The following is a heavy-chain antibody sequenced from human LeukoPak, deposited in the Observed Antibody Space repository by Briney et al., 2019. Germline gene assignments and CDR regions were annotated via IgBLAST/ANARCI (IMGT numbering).Heavy chain of an antibody. CDR1: GYSFTSYW. D-gene: IGHD2-15*01. V-gene: IGHV5-51*01. CDR2: IYPGNSDT. CDR3: ARQVPGCSGGSCYSGWFDP. J-gene: IGHJ5*02. Sequence: GESLKISCKGSGYSFTSYWIGWVRQMPGKGLEWVGIIYPGNSDTRYSPSFQGQVTMSADKSTSTAYLQWSSLKASDTAMYYCARQVPGCSGGSCYSGWFDPWGQGTLVTVSS.